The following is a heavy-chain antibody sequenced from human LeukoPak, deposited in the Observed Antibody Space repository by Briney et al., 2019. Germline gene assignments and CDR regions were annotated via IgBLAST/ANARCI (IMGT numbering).Heavy chain of an antibody. J-gene: IGHJ4*02. D-gene: IGHD2-15*01. CDR2: ITDNGNTT. V-gene: IGHV3-23*05. Sequence: GGSLRLSCAASGFTFSSYAMNWVRLSAGKGLEWVSAITDNGNTTYYADSVKGRFTISRDNSKNTLYLQMNSLRAEDTAVYYCATLRLSDHFDYWGQGTLVTVSS. CDR3: ATLRLSDHFDY. CDR1: GFTFSSYA.